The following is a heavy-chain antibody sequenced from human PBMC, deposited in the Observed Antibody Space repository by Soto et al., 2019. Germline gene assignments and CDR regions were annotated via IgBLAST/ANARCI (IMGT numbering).Heavy chain of an antibody. CDR1: GYTFTGYY. CDR2: INPNSGGT. CDR3: ARVTCGGDCYSDYYFDY. J-gene: IGHJ4*02. D-gene: IGHD2-21*02. V-gene: IGHV1-2*02. Sequence: QVQLVQSGAEVKKPGASVKVSCKASGYTFTGYYMHWVRQAPGQGLEWMGWINPNSGGTNYAQKFQGRVTMTRDTSISTAYRELSRLRSDDTAVYYCARVTCGGDCYSDYYFDYWGQGTLVTVSS.